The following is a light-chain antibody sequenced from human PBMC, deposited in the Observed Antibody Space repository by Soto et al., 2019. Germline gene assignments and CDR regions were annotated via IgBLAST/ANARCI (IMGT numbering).Light chain of an antibody. J-gene: IGKJ1*01. CDR2: DAS. V-gene: IGKV3-11*01. CDR3: QQRSNWPGT. Sequence: EVVLTQSPVTLSLSPGERATLSCRASQSFRGLLAWYQQKPGQAPRLLIYDASNRATGIPARFSGSGSGTDFTLTISSLEPEDFAVYYCQQRSNWPGTFGQGTKVDIK. CDR1: QSFRGL.